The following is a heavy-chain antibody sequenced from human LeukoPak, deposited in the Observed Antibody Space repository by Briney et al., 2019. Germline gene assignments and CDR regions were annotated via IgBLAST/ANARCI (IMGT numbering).Heavy chain of an antibody. CDR3: ASRYCSGGSCYPKN. CDR2: ISAYNGNT. CDR1: GYTFTSYG. D-gene: IGHD2-15*01. Sequence: AASAKVSCKASGYTFTSYGISWVRQAPGQGLEWMGWISAYNGNTNYAQKLQGRVTMTTDTSTSTAYMELRSLRSDDTAVYYCASRYCSGGSCYPKNWGQGTLVTVSS. J-gene: IGHJ4*02. V-gene: IGHV1-18*01.